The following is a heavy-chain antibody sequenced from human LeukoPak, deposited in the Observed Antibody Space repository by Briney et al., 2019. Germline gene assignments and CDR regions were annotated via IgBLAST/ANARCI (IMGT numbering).Heavy chain of an antibody. V-gene: IGHV4-38-2*01. CDR3: ARDAGTTMIKGGFDY. Sequence: SETLSLTCAVSNSSISSAYYWGWVRQSPGKWLEWIASVYHSGTTYYDPSLKSRVTISIDTSKKHFSLKLSSVTAADTAVYYCARDAGTTMIKGGFDYWGQGTLVTVSS. CDR2: VYHSGTT. J-gene: IGHJ4*02. D-gene: IGHD3-16*01. CDR1: NSSISSAYY.